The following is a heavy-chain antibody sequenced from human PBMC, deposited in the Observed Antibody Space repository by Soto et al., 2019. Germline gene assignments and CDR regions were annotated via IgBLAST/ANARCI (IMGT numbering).Heavy chain of an antibody. Sequence: QVQLVQSGAEVKKPGSSVKVSCKASGGTFSSYTISWVRQAPGQGLEWMGRIIPILGIANYAQKFQGRVTITADKSTSTAYMELSSLRSEDTAVYYCARGPGGQYYYGSGVPDYWGQGTLVTVSS. V-gene: IGHV1-69*02. CDR1: GGTFSSYT. J-gene: IGHJ4*02. CDR2: IIPILGIA. D-gene: IGHD3-10*01. CDR3: ARGPGGQYYYGSGVPDY.